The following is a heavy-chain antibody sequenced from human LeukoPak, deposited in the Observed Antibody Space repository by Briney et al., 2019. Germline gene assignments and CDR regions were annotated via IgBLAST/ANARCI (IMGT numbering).Heavy chain of an antibody. CDR3: AKGGYSSSSSYAFDI. J-gene: IGHJ3*02. V-gene: IGHV3-23*01. CDR1: GFTFSSHA. CDR2: ISGSGGST. D-gene: IGHD6-6*01. Sequence: GGSLRLSCAASGFTFSSHAMSWVRQAPGKGLEWVSAISGSGGSTYYADSVKGRFTISRDNSKNTLYLQMNSLRAEDTAVYYCAKGGYSSSSSYAFDIWGQGTMVTVSS.